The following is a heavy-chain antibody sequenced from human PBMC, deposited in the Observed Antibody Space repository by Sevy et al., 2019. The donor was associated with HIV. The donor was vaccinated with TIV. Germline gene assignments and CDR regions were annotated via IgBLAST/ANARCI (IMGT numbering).Heavy chain of an antibody. V-gene: IGHV1-46*01. CDR3: AGALKPPIAAAGTLRY. CDR2: INPSGGST. CDR1: GYTFTSYY. Sequence: ASVKVSCKASGYTFTSYYMHWVRQAPGQGLEWMGIINPSGGSTSYAQKFQGRVTMTRDRSTSTVYMELSSLRSEDTAVYYCAGALKPPIAAAGTLRYWGQGTLVTVSS. J-gene: IGHJ4*02. D-gene: IGHD6-13*01.